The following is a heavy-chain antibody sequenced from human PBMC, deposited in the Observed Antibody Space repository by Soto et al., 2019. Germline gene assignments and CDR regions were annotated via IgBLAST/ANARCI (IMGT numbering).Heavy chain of an antibody. Sequence: SETLSLTCTVSGGSISSSSYYGVWSRQPPGEGLEGIGSIYYSGSNYYNPSLKSRVIISVDTYKKQFALKLSSVAAAATALHYWARGAGYYDYVWGSYRPNWFDPWGQGTLVTVSP. CDR2: IYYSGSN. CDR1: GGSISSSSYY. CDR3: ARGAGYYDYVWGSYRPNWFDP. D-gene: IGHD3-16*02. V-gene: IGHV4-39*01. J-gene: IGHJ5*02.